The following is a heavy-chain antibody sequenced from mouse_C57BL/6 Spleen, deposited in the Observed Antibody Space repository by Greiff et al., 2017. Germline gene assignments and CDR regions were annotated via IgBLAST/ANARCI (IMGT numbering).Heavy chain of an antibody. CDR1: GYTFTSYW. CDR3: LRRGDYFDY. D-gene: IGHD2-12*01. V-gene: IGHV1-69*01. J-gene: IGHJ2*01. Sequence: VQLKQPGAELVMPGASVKLSCKASGYTFTSYWMHWVKQRPGQGLEWIGEIDPSDSYTNYNQKFKGKSTLTVDKSSSTAYMQLSSLTSEDSAVYYCLRRGDYFDYWGQGTTLTVSS. CDR2: IDPSDSYT.